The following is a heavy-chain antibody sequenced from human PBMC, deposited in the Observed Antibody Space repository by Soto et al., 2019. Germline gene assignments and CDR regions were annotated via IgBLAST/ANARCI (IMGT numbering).Heavy chain of an antibody. V-gene: IGHV3-9*01. CDR2: ISWNSGSI. Sequence: EVQLVESGGDLVQPGRSLRLSCAASGFTFDDYAMHWVRQAPGKGLEWVSGISWNSGSIGYADSVKGRFTISRDNAKNSMYLQMNSLRAEDTALYYCAKDSNSIREYNSDYWGQGTLVTVSS. CDR1: GFTFDDYA. J-gene: IGHJ4*02. CDR3: AKDSNSIREYNSDY. D-gene: IGHD6-6*01.